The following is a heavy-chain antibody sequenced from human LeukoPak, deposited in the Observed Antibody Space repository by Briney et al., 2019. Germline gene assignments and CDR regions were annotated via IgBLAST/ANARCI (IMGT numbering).Heavy chain of an antibody. J-gene: IGHJ4*02. Sequence: GSLKLSCAASGFTFSGSAMHWVRQAPGKGLEWVSSISSSSSYIYYADSVKGRFTISRDNAKNSLYLQMNRLRAEDTAVYYCARLTTTVTTPFDYWGQGTLVTVSS. D-gene: IGHD4-17*01. V-gene: IGHV3-21*01. CDR3: ARLTTTVTTPFDY. CDR2: ISSSSSYI. CDR1: GFTFSGSA.